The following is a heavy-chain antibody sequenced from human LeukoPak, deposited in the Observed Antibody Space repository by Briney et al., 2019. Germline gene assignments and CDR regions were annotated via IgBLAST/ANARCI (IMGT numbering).Heavy chain of an antibody. D-gene: IGHD3-16*02. CDR3: ARDVMITFGGVIVCNWFDP. CDR1: GYTFTGYY. J-gene: IGHJ5*02. Sequence: ASVKVSCKASGYTFTGYYMHWVRQAPGQGLEWMGWINPNSGGTNYAQKFQGRVTMTRDTSISTAYMELSRLRSDDTAVYYCARDVMITFGGVIVCNWFDPWGQGTLVTVSS. CDR2: INPNSGGT. V-gene: IGHV1-2*02.